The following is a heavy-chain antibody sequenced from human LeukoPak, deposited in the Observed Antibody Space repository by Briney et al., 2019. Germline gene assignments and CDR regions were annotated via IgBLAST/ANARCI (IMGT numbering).Heavy chain of an antibody. CDR2: IYYSGST. V-gene: IGHV4-31*03. CDR3: ARGFSDYYDSSGYSAEYFQH. J-gene: IGHJ1*01. D-gene: IGHD3-22*01. CDR1: GGSISSGGYY. Sequence: SQTLSLTCTVSGGSISSGGYYWSWIRQHPGKGLEWIGYIYYSGSTYYNPSLKSRVTISVDTSKNQFSLKLSSVTAADTAVYYCARGFSDYYDSSGYSAEYFQHWGQGTLVTVSS.